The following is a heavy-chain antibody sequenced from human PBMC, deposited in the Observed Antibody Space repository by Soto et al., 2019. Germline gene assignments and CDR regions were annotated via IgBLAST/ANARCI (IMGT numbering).Heavy chain of an antibody. V-gene: IGHV1-18*01. CDR1: GYTFTSYG. CDR3: ARARSSSWYYSVDP. Sequence: ASVKVSCKASGYTFTSYGISWVRQAPGQGLEWMGWISAYNGNTNYAQKLQGRVTITTDTSTSTAYMELRSLRSDDTAVYYCARARSSSWYYSVDPWGQGTLVTVSS. CDR2: ISAYNGNT. J-gene: IGHJ5*02. D-gene: IGHD6-13*01.